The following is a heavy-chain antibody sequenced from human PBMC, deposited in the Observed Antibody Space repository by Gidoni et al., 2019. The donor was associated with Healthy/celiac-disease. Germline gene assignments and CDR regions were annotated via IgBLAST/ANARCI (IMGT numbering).Heavy chain of an antibody. CDR1: GFTFSRYA. J-gene: IGHJ3*02. V-gene: IGHV3-23*01. CDR3: AKGSTYYYDSSGAFDI. CDR2: ISGSGGST. Sequence: EVQLLEAGGGLVQPGGSLRLSCAAAGFTFSRYALSWVRQAPGKGLEWVSAISGSGGSTYYADSVKGRFTISRDNSKNTLYLQMNSLRAEDTAVYYCAKGSTYYYDSSGAFDIWGQGTMVTVSS. D-gene: IGHD3-22*01.